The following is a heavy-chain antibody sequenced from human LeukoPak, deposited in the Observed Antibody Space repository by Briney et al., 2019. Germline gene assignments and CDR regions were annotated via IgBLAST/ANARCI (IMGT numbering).Heavy chain of an antibody. D-gene: IGHD6-6*01. J-gene: IGHJ6*03. V-gene: IGHV3-21*01. CDR2: ISSSTSYI. CDR1: GFTFSNYN. CDR3: ARGVSSTAALPLSGYYYMDV. Sequence: PGGSLRLXCAASGFTFSNYNMNWVRRAPGKGLESVSSISSSTSYIYYADSVKGRFTISRDNAKNSLYLQMNSLRADDTAVYYCARGVSSTAALPLSGYYYMDVWGKGTTVTVSS.